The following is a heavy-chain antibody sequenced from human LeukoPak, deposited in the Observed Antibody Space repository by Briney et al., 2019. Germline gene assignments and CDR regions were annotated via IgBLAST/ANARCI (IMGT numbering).Heavy chain of an antibody. CDR2: IIPIFGTA. CDR1: EGTFSSYA. D-gene: IGHD2-21*02. J-gene: IGHJ6*04. CDR3: ARMCCGGDFLLDV. Sequence: SVKVSCKASEGTFSSYAISWVRQAPGQGLEWMGGIIPIFGTANYAQKFQGRVTITADESTNTAYMELSSLRSEDTAVYYCARMCCGGDFLLDVWGKGTTVTISS. V-gene: IGHV1-69*13.